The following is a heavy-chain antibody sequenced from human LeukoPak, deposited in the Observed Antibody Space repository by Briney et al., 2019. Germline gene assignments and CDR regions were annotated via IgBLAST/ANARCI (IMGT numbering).Heavy chain of an antibody. Sequence: AGSLRLSCSASGFTFSDYYMSWLRQAPGQGLEWFSYISSSGSTIYYADPVKGRFTISRDNAKNSLYLQMNSLRAEDTAVYYCARDHYCSSTSCYILNWFDPWGQGTLVTVYS. J-gene: IGHJ5*02. CDR3: ARDHYCSSTSCYILNWFDP. D-gene: IGHD2-2*01. CDR2: ISSSGSTI. V-gene: IGHV3-11*01. CDR1: GFTFSDYY.